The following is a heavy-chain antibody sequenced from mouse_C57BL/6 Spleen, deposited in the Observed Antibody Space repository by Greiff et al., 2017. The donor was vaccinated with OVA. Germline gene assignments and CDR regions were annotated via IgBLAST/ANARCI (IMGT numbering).Heavy chain of an antibody. V-gene: IGHV1-22*01. Sequence: VQLQQSGPELVKPGASVKMSCKASGYTFTDYNMHWVKQSHGKSLEWIGYINPNNGGTSYNQKFKGKATLTVNKSSSTAYMELRSLTSEDSAVYYCARDDYDYYYAMDYWGQGTSVTVSS. J-gene: IGHJ4*01. D-gene: IGHD2-4*01. CDR2: INPNNGGT. CDR1: GYTFTDYN. CDR3: ARDDYDYYYAMDY.